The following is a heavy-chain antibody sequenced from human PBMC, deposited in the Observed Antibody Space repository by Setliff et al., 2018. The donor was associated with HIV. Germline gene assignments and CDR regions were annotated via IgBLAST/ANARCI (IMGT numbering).Heavy chain of an antibody. J-gene: IGHJ6*03. D-gene: IGHD1-26*01. CDR2: ISGSGSGV. CDR1: GFTFSSYG. Sequence: GGSLRLSCAASGFTFSSYGMHWVRQSPGKGLEWVSYISGSGSGVDYADSVKGRFTVSRDNARSSLYLQLNSLRSEDTAVYYCARGARLLAAYSDRWDYFYMAVWGKGTTVTVSS. V-gene: IGHV3-48*01. CDR3: ARGARLLAAYSDRWDYFYMAV.